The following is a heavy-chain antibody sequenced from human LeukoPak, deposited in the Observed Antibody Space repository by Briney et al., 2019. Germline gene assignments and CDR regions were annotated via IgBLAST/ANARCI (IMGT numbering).Heavy chain of an antibody. V-gene: IGHV3-43*01. Sequence: GGSLRLSCAASGFYFEDYTMYWVHQVPAKGLEWVSIISMDGTNTYYAESVKGRFTISRDNSKNSLSLQMNSLRTEDTALYYCAKGRGTGYRYGPIENWGQGTLVTVSS. J-gene: IGHJ4*02. CDR2: ISMDGTNT. CDR3: AKGRGTGYRYGPIEN. CDR1: GFYFEDYT. D-gene: IGHD5-18*01.